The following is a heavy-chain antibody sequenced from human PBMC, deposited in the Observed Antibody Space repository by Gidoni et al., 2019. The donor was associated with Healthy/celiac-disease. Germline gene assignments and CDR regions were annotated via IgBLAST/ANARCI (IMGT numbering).Heavy chain of an antibody. J-gene: IGHJ4*02. CDR1: GFPFSSYA. Sequence: EVQLLEPGGGLVQPGGSLRLSCAASGFPFSSYAMSWVRQAPGKGLEWVSAISGSGGSTYYADSVKGRFTISRDNSKNTLYLQMNSLRAEDTAVYYCAKANDYGSGSYYFDYWGQGTLVTVSS. D-gene: IGHD3-10*01. CDR3: AKANDYGSGSYYFDY. CDR2: ISGSGGST. V-gene: IGHV3-23*01.